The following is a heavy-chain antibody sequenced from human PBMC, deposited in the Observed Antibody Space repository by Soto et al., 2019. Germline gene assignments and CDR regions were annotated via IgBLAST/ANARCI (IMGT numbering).Heavy chain of an antibody. J-gene: IGHJ4*02. V-gene: IGHV4-39*01. CDR1: GGSIDRSNYY. D-gene: IGHD3-22*01. CDR2: TYYNGNA. CDR3: ARHFVAVVIKGWGY. Sequence: QLQLQESGPGLVKPSETLSLTCTVSGGSIDRSNYYWDWIRQPLGKGLEWIGTTYYNGNAYYNPSLKSRVTMSVDTSKNQFSLKLISVTAADTAVYYGARHFVAVVIKGWGYWGQGTLVTVSS.